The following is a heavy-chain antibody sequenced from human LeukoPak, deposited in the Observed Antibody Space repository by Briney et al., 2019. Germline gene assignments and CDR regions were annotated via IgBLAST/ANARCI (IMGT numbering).Heavy chain of an antibody. CDR2: IDWDDDK. D-gene: IGHD3-10*01. Sequence: SGPALVKPTQTLTLTCTFSGFSLSSSGMCVSWIREPPGKALEWLAGIDWDDDKYYSTSLKTRLNNSKDTSKNQVVLTMTNVDPVDTATYYCARIGSDGSIGYWGQGTLVTVSS. V-gene: IGHV2-70*11. CDR1: GFSLSSSGMC. CDR3: ARIGSDGSIGY. J-gene: IGHJ4*02.